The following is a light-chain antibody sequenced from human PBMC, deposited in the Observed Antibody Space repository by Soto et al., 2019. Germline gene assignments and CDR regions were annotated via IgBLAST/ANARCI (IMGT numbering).Light chain of an antibody. CDR2: GAS. CDR1: QSVSSN. V-gene: IGKV3-15*01. CDR3: QQYNNWPRT. J-gene: IGKJ1*01. Sequence: ETVMTQSPGTLSVSLGERATLYCRASQSVSSNLAWYQQKPGQAPRLLIYGASTRATGIPARFSGSGSGTEFTLTISSLQSEDFAVYYCQQYNNWPRTFGQGTKVDIK.